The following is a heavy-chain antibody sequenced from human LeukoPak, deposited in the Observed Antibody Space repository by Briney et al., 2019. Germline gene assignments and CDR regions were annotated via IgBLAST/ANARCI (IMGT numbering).Heavy chain of an antibody. D-gene: IGHD3-10*01. Sequence: SETLSLTCNVSGVSTSSSYWSWIRQPPGKGLEWIGYIYYSGSTNYNPSLKSRVTISVDTSKNQFSLKLSSVTAADTAVYYCARAADGSGSYGYWGQGTLVTVSS. J-gene: IGHJ4*02. CDR2: IYYSGST. V-gene: IGHV4-59*01. CDR1: GVSTSSSY. CDR3: ARAADGSGSYGY.